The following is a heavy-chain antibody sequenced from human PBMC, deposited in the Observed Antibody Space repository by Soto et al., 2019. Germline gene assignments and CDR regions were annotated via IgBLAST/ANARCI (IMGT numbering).Heavy chain of an antibody. CDR3: ARTRNGGVADSFDS. CDR2: ISRDGSYI. J-gene: IGHJ5*01. Sequence: GCSLRLSCAASGFSFSRHAIHWVRLTPGRGLEWVLAISRDGSYIYYTDSVKGRFTVSRDNSKNTVFVQMNRLIPDDTALYFCARTRNGGVADSFDSWGQGTRVTGSS. CDR1: GFSFSRHA. D-gene: IGHD3-3*01. V-gene: IGHV3-30*04.